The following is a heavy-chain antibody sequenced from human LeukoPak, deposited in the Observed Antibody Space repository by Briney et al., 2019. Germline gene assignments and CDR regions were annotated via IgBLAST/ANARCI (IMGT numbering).Heavy chain of an antibody. V-gene: IGHV1-2*02. Sequence: GASVKVFCKASGYTFTGYYMHWVRQAPGQGLEWVGWINPNSGDTNYAQKFQGRVTMTRDTSISTAYMELSSLISDDTAVYYCAKDFGGYSFFDHWGQRTLVTVSS. J-gene: IGHJ4*02. CDR1: GYTFTGYY. D-gene: IGHD2-15*01. CDR2: INPNSGDT. CDR3: AKDFGGYSFFDH.